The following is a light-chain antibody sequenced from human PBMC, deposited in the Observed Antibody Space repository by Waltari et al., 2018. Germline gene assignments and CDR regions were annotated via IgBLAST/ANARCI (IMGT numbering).Light chain of an antibody. CDR3: QHYGSPPGT. Sequence: DIVLTHSPGTLSLSPGERATLSCRASQTISNTYLVWFQQKRGQAPRLLIYGASNRATGIPDRFSGSGSGTDFTLTISRLEPEDFAMYYCQHYGSPPGTFGQGTNVEIK. J-gene: IGKJ1*01. V-gene: IGKV3-20*01. CDR2: GAS. CDR1: QTISNTY.